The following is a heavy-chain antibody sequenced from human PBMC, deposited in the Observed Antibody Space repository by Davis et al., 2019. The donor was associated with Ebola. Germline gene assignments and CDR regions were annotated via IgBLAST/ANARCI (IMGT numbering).Heavy chain of an antibody. J-gene: IGHJ6*04. CDR2: INPHNGNT. CDR1: GYTFTSYG. Sequence: ASVKVSCKASGYTFTSYGITWVRQAPGQGLEWMGWINPHNGNTNYAQKLQGRVTMTTDTSTSTAYMELRSLRSDDTAVYYCARVRYSSGWMRPSYGMDVWGKGTTVTVSS. CDR3: ARVRYSSGWMRPSYGMDV. V-gene: IGHV1-18*04. D-gene: IGHD6-19*01.